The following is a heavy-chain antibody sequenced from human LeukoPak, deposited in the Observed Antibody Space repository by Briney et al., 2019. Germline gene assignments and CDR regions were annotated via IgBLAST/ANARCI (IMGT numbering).Heavy chain of an antibody. Sequence: PGRSLRLSCAASGFTVSTNYMSWVRQAPGEGPEWVSDIYSGGSTYYADSVKGRFTISRDNSKNTLYLQMNSLRAEDTAVYYCARHFGVITKGVYYYYYGMDVWGQGTTVTVSS. D-gene: IGHD3-3*01. V-gene: IGHV3-66*04. CDR1: GFTVSTNY. J-gene: IGHJ6*02. CDR3: ARHFGVITKGVYYYYYGMDV. CDR2: IYSGGST.